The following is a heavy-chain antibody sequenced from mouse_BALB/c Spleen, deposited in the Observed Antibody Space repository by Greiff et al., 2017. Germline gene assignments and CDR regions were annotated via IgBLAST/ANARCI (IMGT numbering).Heavy chain of an antibody. Sequence: QVQLQQSGPGLVAPSQSLSITCTVSGFSLTSYGVHWVRQPPGKGLEWLGVIWAGGSTNYNSALMSRLSISKDNSKSQVFLKMNSLQTDDTAMYCCARDYDSGGFDYWGQGTLVTVSA. CDR3: ARDYDSGGFDY. D-gene: IGHD2-12*01. J-gene: IGHJ3*01. CDR1: GFSLTSYG. CDR2: IWAGGST. V-gene: IGHV2-9*02.